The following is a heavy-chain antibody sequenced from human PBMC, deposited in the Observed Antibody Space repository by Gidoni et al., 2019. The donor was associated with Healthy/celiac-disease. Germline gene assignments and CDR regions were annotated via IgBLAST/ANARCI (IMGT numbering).Heavy chain of an antibody. J-gene: IGHJ3*02. CDR1: GFTFSNAW. CDR2: IKSKTDGGTT. Sequence: EVQLVESGGGLVKPGGSLRLSCAASGFTFSNAWMRWVRQAPGKGLEWVGRIKSKTDGGTTDYAATVKGRFTISRDDSKNTLYLQMNSLKTEDTAVYYCTTGGPFGVVVITDDAFDIWGQGTMVTVSS. D-gene: IGHD3-22*01. V-gene: IGHV3-15*01. CDR3: TTGGPFGVVVITDDAFDI.